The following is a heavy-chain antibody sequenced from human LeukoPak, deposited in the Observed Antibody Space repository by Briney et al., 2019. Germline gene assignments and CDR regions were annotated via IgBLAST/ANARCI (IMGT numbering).Heavy chain of an antibody. J-gene: IGHJ4*02. D-gene: IGHD3-16*02. CDR1: GYSISSGYY. Sequence: SETLSLTCTVSGYSISSGYYWGWIRQPPGKGLEWIGSIPDSGNTYYNPSLKSRVTISVDTSKKQFSLKLNSVTAADTAVYYCANLSIDYWGQGILVTVSS. CDR3: ANLSIDY. CDR2: IPDSGNT. V-gene: IGHV4-38-2*02.